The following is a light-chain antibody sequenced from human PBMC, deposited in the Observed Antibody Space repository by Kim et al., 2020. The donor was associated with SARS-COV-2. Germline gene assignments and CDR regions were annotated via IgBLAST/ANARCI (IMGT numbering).Light chain of an antibody. Sequence: VTISCTGSSSNIGAGYDVHWYQQLPGTAPKLLIYGNSNRPSGVPDRFSGSKSGTSASLAITGLQAEDEADYYCQSYDSSLCGSRVFGGGTQLTVL. J-gene: IGLJ3*02. CDR3: QSYDSSLCGSRV. V-gene: IGLV1-40*01. CDR2: GNS. CDR1: SSNIGAGYD.